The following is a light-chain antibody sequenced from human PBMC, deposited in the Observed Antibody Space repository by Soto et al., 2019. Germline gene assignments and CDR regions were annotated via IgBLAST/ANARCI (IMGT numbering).Light chain of an antibody. V-gene: IGKV3-20*01. CDR2: GAS. CDR3: QQHGSSPQT. J-gene: IGKJ1*01. CDR1: QSVSSSY. Sequence: ILLTQSPGTLSLSPGERSTLSCRASQSVSSSYLAWYQQKPGQAPRLLIYGASSRATGIPDRFSGSGSGTDFTLTISRLEPEDFAVYYCQQHGSSPQTFGQGTKVDI.